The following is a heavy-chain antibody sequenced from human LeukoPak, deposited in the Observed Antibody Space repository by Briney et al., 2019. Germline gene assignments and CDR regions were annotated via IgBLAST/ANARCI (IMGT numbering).Heavy chain of an antibody. Sequence: SETLSLACTVSGGSISSSSYYWGWIRQPPGKGLEWIGSIYYSGSTYYNPSLKSRVTISVDTSKNQFSLKLSSVTAADTAVYYCARVRYDNLTGYCDYWGQGTLVTVSS. CDR2: IYYSGST. CDR1: GGSISSSSYY. CDR3: ARVRYDNLTGYCDY. J-gene: IGHJ4*02. D-gene: IGHD3-9*01. V-gene: IGHV4-39*01.